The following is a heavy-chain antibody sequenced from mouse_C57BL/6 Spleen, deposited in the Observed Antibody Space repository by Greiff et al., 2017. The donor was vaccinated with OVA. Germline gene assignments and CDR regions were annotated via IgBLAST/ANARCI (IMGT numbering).Heavy chain of an antibody. CDR2: INYDGSST. CDR3: ARVLLLYYYAMDY. CDR1: GFTFSDYY. D-gene: IGHD1-1*01. J-gene: IGHJ4*01. Sequence: EVKLVESEGGLVQPGRSMKLSCTASGFTFSDYYMAWVRQVPEKGLEWVANINYDGSSTYYLDSLKSRFIISRDNAKNILYLQMSSLKSEDTATYYCARVLLLYYYAMDYWGQGTSVTVSS. V-gene: IGHV5-16*01.